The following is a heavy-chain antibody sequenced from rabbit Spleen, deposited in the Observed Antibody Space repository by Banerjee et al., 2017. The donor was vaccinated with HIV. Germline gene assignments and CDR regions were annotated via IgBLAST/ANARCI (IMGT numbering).Heavy chain of an antibody. Sequence: QQQLEESGGDLVKPEGSLTLTCTASGFSFSSSYWMSWVRQAPGKGLEWIGCIYTGSSGSTYYASWAKGRFTISKTSSTTVTLQMTSLTAADTATYFCARDSGTSFSSYGMDLWGPGTLVTVS. D-gene: IGHD8-1*01. CDR1: GFSFSSSYW. J-gene: IGHJ6*01. V-gene: IGHV1S45*01. CDR2: IYTGSSGST. CDR3: ARDSGTSFSSYGMDL.